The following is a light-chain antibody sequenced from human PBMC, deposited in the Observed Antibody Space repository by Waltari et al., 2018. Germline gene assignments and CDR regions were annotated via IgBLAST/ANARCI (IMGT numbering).Light chain of an antibody. CDR1: QSVTRA. V-gene: IGKV3-20*01. J-gene: IGKJ1*01. CDR2: GAS. Sequence: EIVLKQSPGTLSLSPGESATLSCRTSQSVTRALAWYQQKPGQAPRLLIYGASTRATGSPDRFSGSGSGTDVSLTISSLEPEDFAVYYCQHYLRLPVTFGQGTKVEVK. CDR3: QHYLRLPVT.